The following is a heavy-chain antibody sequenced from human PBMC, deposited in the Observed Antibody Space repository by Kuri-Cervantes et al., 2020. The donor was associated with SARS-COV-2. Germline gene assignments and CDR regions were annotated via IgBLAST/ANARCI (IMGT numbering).Heavy chain of an antibody. V-gene: IGHV1-2*02. CDR3: ARGQGWGLYARHGFDY. CDR2: INPNSGGT. J-gene: IGHJ4*02. Sequence: ASVKVSCKASGYTFTGYDMHWVRQAPGQGLEWMGWINPNSGGTNYAQKFQGRVTMTRDTSISTAYMELSRLRSDDTAVYYCARGQGWGLYARHGFDYWGQGTLVTVSS. CDR1: GYTFTGYD. D-gene: IGHD2/OR15-2a*01.